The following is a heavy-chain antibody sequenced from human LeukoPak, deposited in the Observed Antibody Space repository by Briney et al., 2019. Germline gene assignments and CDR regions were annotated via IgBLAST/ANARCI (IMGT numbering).Heavy chain of an antibody. D-gene: IGHD6-25*01. CDR3: ARQTLSGYGMDV. V-gene: IGHV1-3*01. J-gene: IGHJ6*02. CDR2: INAGNGNT. CDR1: GYTFTSYA. Sequence: ASVKVSCKASGYTFTSYAMHWVRQAPGQRLEWMGWINAGNGNTKYSQKFQGRVTITRDTSASTAYMELSSLRSEDTAVYYCARQTLSGYGMDVWGQGTTVTVSS.